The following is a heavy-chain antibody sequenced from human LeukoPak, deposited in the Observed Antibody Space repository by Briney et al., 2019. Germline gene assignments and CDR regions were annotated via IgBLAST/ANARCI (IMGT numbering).Heavy chain of an antibody. J-gene: IGHJ4*02. CDR3: AKDTRTYSSSFDY. CDR1: GFTFDDYA. CDR2: ISWNSGSI. D-gene: IGHD6-13*01. Sequence: PGGPLRLSCAASGFTFDDYAMHWVRQAPGKGLEWVSGISWNSGSIGYADSVKGRFTISRDNAKNSLYLQMNSLRAEDTALYYCAKDTRTYSSSFDYWGQGTLVTVSS. V-gene: IGHV3-9*01.